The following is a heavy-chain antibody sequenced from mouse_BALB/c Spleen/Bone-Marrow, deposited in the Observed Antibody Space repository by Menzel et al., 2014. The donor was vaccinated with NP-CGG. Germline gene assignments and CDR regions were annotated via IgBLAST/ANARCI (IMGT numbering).Heavy chain of an antibody. J-gene: IGHJ2*01. Sequence: VQLQQSGAELVMPGASVKMSCKASGYTFTDYWMHWVKQRPGQGLEWIGAIDTSGSYTSYNQKFKGKATFTVDETSSIDLMHLSSLKSEDYEVYCCAREGYRYGRFDYWGQGTPVTVSS. CDR3: AREGYRYGRFDY. CDR1: GYTFTDYW. CDR2: IDTSGSYT. D-gene: IGHD2-14*01. V-gene: IGHV1-69*01.